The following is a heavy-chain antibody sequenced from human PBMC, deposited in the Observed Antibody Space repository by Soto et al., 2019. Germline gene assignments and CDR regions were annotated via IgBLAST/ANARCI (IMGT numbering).Heavy chain of an antibody. CDR1: GGTFSSYA. J-gene: IGHJ5*02. Sequence: PVKFSCKASGGTFSSYAISWVRQAPGQGLEWMGGIIPIFGTANYAQKFQGRVTITADKSTSTAYMELSSLRSEDTAVYYCARVVGRLNWFDPWGQGTLVTVSS. CDR3: ARVVGRLNWFDP. D-gene: IGHD2-15*01. V-gene: IGHV1-69*06. CDR2: IIPIFGTA.